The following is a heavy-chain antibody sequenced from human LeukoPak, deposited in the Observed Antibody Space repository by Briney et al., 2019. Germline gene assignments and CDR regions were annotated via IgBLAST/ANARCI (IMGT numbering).Heavy chain of an antibody. CDR1: GGSISSASYY. V-gene: IGHV4-39*07. CDR2: IYYRGST. D-gene: IGHD2-2*01. Sequence: SETLSLTCSVSGGSISSASYYWSFIRQPPGKGLEWIGSIYYRGSTYYNPSLRSRVTISVDTSKNKFSLKLRSVTAADTAVYYCSRRDCSRTDCFYWFFDLWGRGALLTVSS. J-gene: IGHJ2*01. CDR3: SRRDCSRTDCFYWFFDL.